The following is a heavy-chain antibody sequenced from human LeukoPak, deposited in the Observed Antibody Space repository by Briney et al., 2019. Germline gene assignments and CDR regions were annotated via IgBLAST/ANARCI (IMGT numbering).Heavy chain of an antibody. D-gene: IGHD1-1*01. CDR1: GGSISPYY. Sequence: PSETLSLTCTVSGGSISPYYWGWIRQPPGKGLEWIGYIYYSGDTTYNPSLKSRVTMSVDTSKNHFSLKLSSVTAADTAVYYCARDKQPGDYWGQGALVTVSS. J-gene: IGHJ4*02. CDR2: IYYSGDT. V-gene: IGHV4-59*01. CDR3: ARDKQPGDY.